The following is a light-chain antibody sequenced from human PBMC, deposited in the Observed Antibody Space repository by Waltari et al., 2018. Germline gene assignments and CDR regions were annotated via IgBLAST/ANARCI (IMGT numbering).Light chain of an antibody. CDR2: AAS. J-gene: IGKJ1*01. CDR3: LQDYNYPWT. Sequence: AIQMTQSPSSLSASVGASVTITCRASQGIRNDLGWYQQKPGKAPKLLLYAASSLQSGVPSMFSGSGSGTDFTLTISILQPEDFATYYCLQDYNYPWTFGQGTKVEIK. CDR1: QGIRND. V-gene: IGKV1-6*01.